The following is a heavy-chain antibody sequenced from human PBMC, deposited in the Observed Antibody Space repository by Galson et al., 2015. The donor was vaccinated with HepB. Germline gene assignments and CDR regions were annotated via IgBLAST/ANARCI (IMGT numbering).Heavy chain of an antibody. CDR2: ISGSGGST. CDR1: GFTFSSYA. Sequence: SLRLSCAASGFTFSSYAMSWVRQAPGKGLEWVSAISGSGGSTYYADSVKGRFTISRDNSKNTLYLQMNSLRAEDTAVYYCAKGDYGGNWWGDDAFDIWGQGTMVTVSS. J-gene: IGHJ3*02. V-gene: IGHV3-23*01. D-gene: IGHD4-23*01. CDR3: AKGDYGGNWWGDDAFDI.